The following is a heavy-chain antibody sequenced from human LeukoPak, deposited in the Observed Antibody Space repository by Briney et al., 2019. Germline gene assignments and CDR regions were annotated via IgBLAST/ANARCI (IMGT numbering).Heavy chain of an antibody. V-gene: IGHV3-30*03. Sequence: GRSLRLSCAASGFTFSSYGMHWVRQAPGKGLEWVAVISYDGSNKYYADSVKGRFTISRDNSKNTLYLQMNSLRAEDTAVYYCARDRDYGDYTYYYYGMDVWGQGTTVTVSS. D-gene: IGHD4-17*01. CDR3: ARDRDYGDYTYYYYGMDV. CDR2: ISYDGSNK. CDR1: GFTFSSYG. J-gene: IGHJ6*02.